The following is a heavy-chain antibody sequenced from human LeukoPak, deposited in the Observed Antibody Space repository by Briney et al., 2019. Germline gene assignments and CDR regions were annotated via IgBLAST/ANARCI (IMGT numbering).Heavy chain of an antibody. CDR1: GFTFSSYG. Sequence: ERSLRLSCAASGFTFSSYGMHWVRQAPGKGLEWVAVISYDGSNKYYADSVKGRFTISRDNSKNTLYLQMNSLRAEDTAVYYCASARGYSGYDLGPNWFDPWGQGTLVTVSS. CDR2: ISYDGSNK. CDR3: ASARGYSGYDLGPNWFDP. J-gene: IGHJ5*02. D-gene: IGHD5-12*01. V-gene: IGHV3-30*03.